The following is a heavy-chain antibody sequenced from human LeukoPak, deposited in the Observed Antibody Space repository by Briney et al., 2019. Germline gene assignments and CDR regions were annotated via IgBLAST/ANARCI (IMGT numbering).Heavy chain of an antibody. CDR3: AREANYYGSGSYYMEGNWFDP. V-gene: IGHV4-61*02. Sequence: SETLSLTCTVSGGSISSGTYYWSWIRQPAGKGLEWIGRIYTSGSTNYNPSLKSRVTISVDTSKNQFSLKLSSVTAADTAVYYCAREANYYGSGSYYMEGNWFDPWGQGTLVTVSS. J-gene: IGHJ5*02. CDR1: GGSISSGTYY. CDR2: IYTSGST. D-gene: IGHD3-10*01.